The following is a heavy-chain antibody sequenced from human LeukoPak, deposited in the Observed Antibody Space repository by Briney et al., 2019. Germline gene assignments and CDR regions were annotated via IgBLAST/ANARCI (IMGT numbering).Heavy chain of an antibody. CDR1: GASISSGGYY. CDR3: ARARYSGYDDSQDLGY. Sequence: PSETLSLTFTVSGASISSGGYYWSWVRQHPGKGLEWIGYIYYSGSTYYNPSLKSRVTISVDTSKNQFYLKLSSVTAADTAVYYCARARYSGYDDSQDLGYWGQGTLVTVSS. D-gene: IGHD5-12*01. J-gene: IGHJ4*02. V-gene: IGHV4-31*03. CDR2: IYYSGST.